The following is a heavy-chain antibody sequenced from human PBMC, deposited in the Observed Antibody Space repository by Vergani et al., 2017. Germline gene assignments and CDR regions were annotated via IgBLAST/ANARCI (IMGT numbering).Heavy chain of an antibody. J-gene: IGHJ6*02. D-gene: IGHD1-26*01. Sequence: QEQLLQSGGGVVQPGGSLRLSCIGSGYTFGHFDMHWVRQAPGKGLAWVAFIRYDGSNPQYIDSVKGRFTISRDNSKDTLFLHMNGLRPEDTGTYFCAKKGGSLYYYGVDVWGQGTTITVSS. CDR2: IRYDGSNP. CDR3: AKKGGSLYYYGVDV. CDR1: GYTFGHFD. V-gene: IGHV3-30*02.